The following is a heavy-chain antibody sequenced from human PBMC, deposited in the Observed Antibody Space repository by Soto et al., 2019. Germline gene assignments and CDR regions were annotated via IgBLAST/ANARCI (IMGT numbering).Heavy chain of an antibody. CDR1: GGSISSGDYY. CDR3: VGLYSSSSELAFDY. V-gene: IGHV4-30-4*01. CDR2: IYYSGST. D-gene: IGHD6-6*01. Sequence: SETLSLTCTVSGGSISSGDYYWSWIRQPPGKGLEWIGYIYYSGSTYYNPSLKSRVTISVDTSKNQFSLKLSSVTAADTAVYYCVGLYSSSSELAFDYWGQGTLVTVSS. J-gene: IGHJ4*02.